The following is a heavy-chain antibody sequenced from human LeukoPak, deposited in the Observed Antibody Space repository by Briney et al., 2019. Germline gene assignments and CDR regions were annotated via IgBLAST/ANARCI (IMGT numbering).Heavy chain of an antibody. J-gene: IGHJ3*02. CDR1: GYTLAELS. V-gene: IGHV1-24*01. CDR3: ATSGDYYDSSGHDAFDI. CDR2: FDLEDGET. Sequence: ASVKVSCKVSGYTLAELSMHWVRQAPGKGLGWMGGFDLEDGETIYAQKFQGRVTMSEDTSTDTAYMELSSLRSEDTAVYYCATSGDYYDSSGHDAFDIWGQGTMVTVSS. D-gene: IGHD3-22*01.